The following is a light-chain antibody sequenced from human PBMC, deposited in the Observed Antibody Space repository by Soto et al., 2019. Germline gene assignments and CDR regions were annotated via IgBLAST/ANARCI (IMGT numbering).Light chain of an antibody. V-gene: IGKV3-11*01. CDR1: QSISSY. Sequence: EIVLTQSPATLSLSPGERATLSCRASQSISSYLAWYQQKPGQAPRLLIYDASNRATGIPARFSGGGTGTDFTLTISSLEPEDFAVYYCQQRSIWPPTFGGGTKVEIK. J-gene: IGKJ4*01. CDR3: QQRSIWPPT. CDR2: DAS.